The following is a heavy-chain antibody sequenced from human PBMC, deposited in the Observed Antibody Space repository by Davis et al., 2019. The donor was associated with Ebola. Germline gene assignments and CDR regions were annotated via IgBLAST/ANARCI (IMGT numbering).Heavy chain of an antibody. Sequence: MPSETLSLTCIVSGGSISSYYWSWIRQPPGKGLEWIGEINHSGSTNYNPSLKSRVTISVDTSKNQFSLKLSSVTAADTAVYYCARNRIAGSSSFYYYYGMDVWGQGTTVTVSS. CDR2: INHSGST. J-gene: IGHJ6*02. CDR3: ARNRIAGSSSFYYYYGMDV. V-gene: IGHV4-34*01. D-gene: IGHD6-6*01. CDR1: GGSISSYY.